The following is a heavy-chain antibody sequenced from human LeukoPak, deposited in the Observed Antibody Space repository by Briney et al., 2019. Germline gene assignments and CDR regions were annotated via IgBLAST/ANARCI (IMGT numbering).Heavy chain of an antibody. CDR2: IKQDGSEK. V-gene: IGHV3-7*01. D-gene: IGHD5-24*01. J-gene: IGHJ3*02. CDR1: GFTFSSYW. Sequence: PGGSLRLSCAASGFTFSSYWMSWVRQAPGKGLEWVANIKQDGSEKYYVDSVKGRFTISRDNAKNSLYLQMNSLRAEDTAVYYCARGIEMATDAFDIWGQGTMVTVSS. CDR3: ARGIEMATDAFDI.